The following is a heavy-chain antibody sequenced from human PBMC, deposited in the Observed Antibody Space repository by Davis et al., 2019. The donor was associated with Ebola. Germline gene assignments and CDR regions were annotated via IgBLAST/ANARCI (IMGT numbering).Heavy chain of an antibody. Sequence: ESLKISCAASGFTFSSYAMSWIRQTPGKGLEWIGDIHHSGFTHYNPSLTGRFTILLDTSQSQFSLMVTSVTAADTAVYHCVRRSYCGNDCFPHPGYFDLWSRGTLVTVSS. CDR3: VRRSYCGNDCFPHPGYFDL. CDR2: IHHSGFT. CDR1: GFTFSSYA. J-gene: IGHJ2*01. V-gene: IGHV4-59*08. D-gene: IGHD2-21*02.